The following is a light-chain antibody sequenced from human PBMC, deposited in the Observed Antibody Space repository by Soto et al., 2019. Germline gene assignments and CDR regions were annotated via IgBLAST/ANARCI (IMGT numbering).Light chain of an antibody. CDR2: KAS. J-gene: IGKJ1*01. CDR3: QQYNSYWT. Sequence: DLQMTQSPSTLSGSVGDRVTITCRASQTISSWLAWYQQKPGKAPKLLIYKASTLKSGVPSRFSGSGSGTEFTLTISSLQPDDFATYYCQQYNSYWTFGQGTKVDI. CDR1: QTISSW. V-gene: IGKV1-5*03.